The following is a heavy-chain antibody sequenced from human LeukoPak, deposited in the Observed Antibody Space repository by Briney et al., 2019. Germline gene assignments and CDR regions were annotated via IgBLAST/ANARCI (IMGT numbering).Heavy chain of an antibody. CDR3: SRGSGIAAVGRGNWFDP. D-gene: IGHD6-25*01. CDR2: INPNSGDT. V-gene: IGHV1-2*02. Sequence: ASVKVSFKASGYTFTIYDINWVRQATGQGLEWMGWINPNSGDTKYPQRFQGRVTMTTDTSISTAYMELSGLRSDDTAIYYCSRGSGIAAVGRGNWFDPWGQGTLVTVSS. CDR1: GYTFTIYD. J-gene: IGHJ5*02.